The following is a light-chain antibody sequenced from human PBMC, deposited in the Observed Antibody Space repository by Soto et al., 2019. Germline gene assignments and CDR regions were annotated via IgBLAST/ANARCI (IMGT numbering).Light chain of an antibody. J-gene: IGLJ3*02. CDR3: QAFDNSLSASGV. CDR1: SSHIGATYD. V-gene: IGLV1-40*01. Sequence: QDVVTQPPSVYGATGQRVTLYCAGSSSHIGATYDIHWYQQLPGAAPRLLIYGNSNRPSGVPDRFSGSKSGTSASLAIIGLQVEDEGIYYCQAFDNSLSASGVFGGGTKLTVL. CDR2: GNS.